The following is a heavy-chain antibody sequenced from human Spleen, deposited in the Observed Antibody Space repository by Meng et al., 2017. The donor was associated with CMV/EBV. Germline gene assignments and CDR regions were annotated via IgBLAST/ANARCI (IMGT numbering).Heavy chain of an antibody. CDR3: ARDPEGHYYFGY. Sequence: SETLSLTCAVYGGSFSGYYWGWIRQPPGKGLEWIGSIYYSGSTYYSPSLKTRVTISLDTSKNQFSLKLSSVTAADTAVYYCARDPEGHYYFGYWGQGTLVTVSS. V-gene: IGHV4-34*01. CDR2: IYYSGST. CDR1: GGSFSGYY. D-gene: IGHD1-14*01. J-gene: IGHJ4*02.